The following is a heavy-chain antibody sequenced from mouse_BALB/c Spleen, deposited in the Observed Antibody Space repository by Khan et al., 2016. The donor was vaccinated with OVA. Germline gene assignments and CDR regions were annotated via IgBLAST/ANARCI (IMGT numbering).Heavy chain of an antibody. D-gene: IGHD1-1*01. Sequence: CGPELVKPGASVKISCKASGYSFTGYFMHWVMQSHGKSLEWIGRINPHIGETFYNQKFKGKATLTVDESSSTAHMELRSLASEDSAVYFCARIYGSDFDYWGQGTTLTVSS. V-gene: IGHV1-20*02. CDR1: GYSFTGYF. CDR2: INPHIGET. CDR3: ARIYGSDFDY. J-gene: IGHJ2*01.